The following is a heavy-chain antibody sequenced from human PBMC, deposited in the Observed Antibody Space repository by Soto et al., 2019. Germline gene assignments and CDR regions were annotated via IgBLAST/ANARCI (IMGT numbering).Heavy chain of an antibody. Sequence: EVQLVESGGGLVQPGGSLKLSCAASGFTFSGSAMHWVRQASGKGLEWVGRIRSKANSYATADAASVKGRFTISRDDSKTTAYLQMNSLKTEDPAVYYCTTRDDGDSDAFDIWGQGTMVTVSS. CDR1: GFTFSGSA. V-gene: IGHV3-73*01. J-gene: IGHJ3*02. CDR2: IRSKANSYAT. D-gene: IGHD4-17*01. CDR3: TTRDDGDSDAFDI.